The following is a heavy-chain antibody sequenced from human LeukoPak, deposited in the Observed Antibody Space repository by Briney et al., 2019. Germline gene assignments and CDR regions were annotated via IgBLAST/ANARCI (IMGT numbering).Heavy chain of an antibody. CDR3: AIQSIAAHGDY. Sequence: PSETLSLTCTVSGGSISSGSYYWSWIRQPAGKGLEWIGRIYTSGSTNYNPSLKSRVTISVDTSKNQFSLKLSSVTAADTAVYYCAIQSIAAHGDYWGQGTPVTVSS. J-gene: IGHJ4*02. CDR2: IYTSGST. V-gene: IGHV4-61*02. D-gene: IGHD6-6*01. CDR1: GGSISSGSYY.